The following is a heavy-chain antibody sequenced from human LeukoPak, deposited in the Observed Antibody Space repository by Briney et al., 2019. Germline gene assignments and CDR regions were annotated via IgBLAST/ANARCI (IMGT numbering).Heavy chain of an antibody. Sequence: SETLSLTCAVYGGSFSGYYWSWIRQPPGKGLEWIGEINHSGSTNYNPSLKSRVTISVDTSKNQFSLKLGSVTAADTAVYYCARGRIVVVTAPTHYFDYWGQGTLVTVSS. CDR3: ARGRIVVVTAPTHYFDY. V-gene: IGHV4-34*01. CDR2: INHSGST. CDR1: GGSFSGYY. D-gene: IGHD2-21*02. J-gene: IGHJ4*02.